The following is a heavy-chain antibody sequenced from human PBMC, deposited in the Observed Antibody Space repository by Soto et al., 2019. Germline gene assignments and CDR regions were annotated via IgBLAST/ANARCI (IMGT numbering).Heavy chain of an antibody. D-gene: IGHD6-19*01. Sequence: ASVKVSCKASGYTFTSYAMHWVRQAPGQRLEWMGWINAGNGYTKYSQKFQGRVTITRDTSASTAYMELSSLRSEDTAVYYCARVDIGVAGPLTWFDPWGQGTLVTVSS. CDR3: ARVDIGVAGPLTWFDP. V-gene: IGHV1-3*01. CDR1: GYTFTSYA. J-gene: IGHJ5*02. CDR2: INAGNGYT.